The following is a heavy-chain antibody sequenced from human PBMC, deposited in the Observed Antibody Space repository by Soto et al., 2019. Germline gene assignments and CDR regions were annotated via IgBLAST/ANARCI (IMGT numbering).Heavy chain of an antibody. Sequence: QVQLVESGGGLVKPGGSLRLSCAASGFIFSDYYMSWIRQTPGKGLEWIAYISSGGGTIHYADSVKGRFAISRDNAKNVLYLQMNSLRVEDTAVYYCAKDPDATGLYIDSWGQGTQVSVSS. CDR2: ISSGGGTI. CDR1: GFIFSDYY. V-gene: IGHV3-11*01. D-gene: IGHD4-4*01. J-gene: IGHJ4*02. CDR3: AKDPDATGLYIDS.